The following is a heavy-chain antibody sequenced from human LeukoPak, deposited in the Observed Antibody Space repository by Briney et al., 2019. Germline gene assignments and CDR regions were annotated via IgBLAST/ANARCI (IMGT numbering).Heavy chain of an antibody. D-gene: IGHD2-8*01. CDR2: LTGSGGST. CDR1: GFTFSSYA. Sequence: GGSLRLSCAASGFTFSSYAMTWVRQAPGKGLEWVSALTGSGGSTHYADSVKGRFTISRDNSKNTLYLQMNSLRAEDTAVYYCARDKNGSFDYWGQGTLVTVSS. V-gene: IGHV3-23*01. J-gene: IGHJ4*02. CDR3: ARDKNGSFDY.